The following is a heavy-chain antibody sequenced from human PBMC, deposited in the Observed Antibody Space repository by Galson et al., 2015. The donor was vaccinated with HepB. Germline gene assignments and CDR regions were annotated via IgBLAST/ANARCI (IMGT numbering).Heavy chain of an antibody. J-gene: IGHJ4*02. CDR1: GLIFSNLG. V-gene: IGHV3-30*18. D-gene: IGHD1-26*01. CDR3: TKGKPPIIMGSTTGDFDS. Sequence: SLRLSCAASGLIFSNLGMHWVRQAPGKGLEWVASITTDGSDKSYADSVKGRFTVSRDNSNNTLYLEMNSLRAEDTALYYCTKGKPPIIMGSTTGDFDSWGQGTLVTVSS. CDR2: ITTDGSDK.